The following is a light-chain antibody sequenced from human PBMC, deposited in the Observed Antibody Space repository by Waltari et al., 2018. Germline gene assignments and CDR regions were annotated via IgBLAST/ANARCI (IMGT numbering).Light chain of an antibody. CDR1: QSVSSS. V-gene: IGKV3D-15*01. J-gene: IGKJ4*01. CDR3: QQNSDWPLT. Sequence: EKVMTQSPATLSLSPGERATLSCRASQSVSSSLAWYQQKPGQAPRLLIYGASSSATGIPDRFSGSGSGTEFTLTISSLEPEDGAVYYCQQNSDWPLTFGGGTKVEIK. CDR2: GAS.